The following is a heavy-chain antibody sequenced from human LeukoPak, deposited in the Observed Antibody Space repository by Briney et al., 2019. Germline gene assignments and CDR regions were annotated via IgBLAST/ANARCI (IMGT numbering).Heavy chain of an antibody. Sequence: GGSLRLSCTASGFTFGDYAMSWVRQAPGKGLGWVGFIRSKAYGGTTEYAASVKGRFTISRDDSKSIAYLQMNSLKTEDTAVYYCTSYPMASQYYYYYYGMDVWGQGTTVTVSS. CDR3: TSYPMASQYYYYYYGMDV. D-gene: IGHD3-10*01. V-gene: IGHV3-49*04. CDR1: GFTFGDYA. J-gene: IGHJ6*02. CDR2: IRSKAYGGTT.